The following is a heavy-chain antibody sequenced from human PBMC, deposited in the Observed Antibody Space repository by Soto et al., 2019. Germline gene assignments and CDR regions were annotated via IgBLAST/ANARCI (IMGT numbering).Heavy chain of an antibody. V-gene: IGHV4-39*01. CDR3: ARLKPARPVDP. J-gene: IGHJ5*02. CDR2: IYYSGST. Sequence: PSETLSLTCTVSGGSISSSSYYWGWIRQPPGKGLEWIGGIYYSGSTYYNPSLKSRVTISVDTSKNQFSLKLSSVTAADTAVYYCARLKPARPVDPWGQGTLVTVSS. D-gene: IGHD6-6*01. CDR1: GGSISSSSYY.